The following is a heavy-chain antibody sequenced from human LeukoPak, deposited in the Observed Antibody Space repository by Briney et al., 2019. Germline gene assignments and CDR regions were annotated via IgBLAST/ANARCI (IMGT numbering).Heavy chain of an antibody. CDR1: TYTFTGYY. D-gene: IGHD6-13*01. J-gene: IGHJ4*02. V-gene: IGHV1-69*13. Sequence: SVKVSCKASTYTFTGYYMHWVRQAPGQGLEWMGGIIPIFGTANYAQKFQGRVTITADESTSTAYMELSSLRSEDTAVYYCASRIAAAGTPDYWGQGTLVTVSS. CDR2: IIPIFGTA. CDR3: ASRIAAAGTPDY.